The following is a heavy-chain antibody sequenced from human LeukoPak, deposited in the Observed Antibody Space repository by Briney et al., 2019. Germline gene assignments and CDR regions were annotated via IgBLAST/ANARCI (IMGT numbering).Heavy chain of an antibody. CDR2: ISSNGGST. D-gene: IGHD2-21*02. J-gene: IGHJ4*02. Sequence: GGSLRLSCAASGFTFGSYAMHWVRQAPGKGLEYVSAISSNGGSTYYANSVKGRFTISRDNSKNTLYLQMGSLRAEDMAVYYCARAIEAYCGGDCYSYYFDYWGQGTLVTVSS. CDR1: GFTFGSYA. CDR3: ARAIEAYCGGDCYSYYFDY. V-gene: IGHV3-64*01.